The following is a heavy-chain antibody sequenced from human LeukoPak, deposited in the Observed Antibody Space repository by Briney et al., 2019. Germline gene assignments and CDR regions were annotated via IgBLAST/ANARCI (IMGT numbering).Heavy chain of an antibody. CDR2: ISSSSSYI. CDR3: GRDNDFLEWLLPIDY. V-gene: IGHV3-21*01. D-gene: IGHD3-3*01. CDR1: GFTFSSYS. J-gene: IGHJ4*02. Sequence: PGGSLRLSCAASGFTFSSYSMNWVRQAPGKGLEWVSSISSSSSYIYYADSVKGRFTISRDNAKNSLYLQMNSLRAEDTAVYYCGRDNDFLEWLLPIDYWGQGTLVTVSS.